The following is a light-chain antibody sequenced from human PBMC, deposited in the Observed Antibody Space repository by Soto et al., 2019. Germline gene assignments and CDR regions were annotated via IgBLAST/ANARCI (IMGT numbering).Light chain of an antibody. CDR2: GIS. Sequence: EIVLTQSPGTLSLSPGERATLSCRASHTTSSSYLAWYQQKPGQAPRLLMYGISRRATGIPDRFSGSGSGTDFIPTITRLEQEDFAVYYCQQYVTLSPRTFGQGTKVEIK. J-gene: IGKJ1*01. CDR1: HTTSSSY. V-gene: IGKV3-20*01. CDR3: QQYVTLSPRT.